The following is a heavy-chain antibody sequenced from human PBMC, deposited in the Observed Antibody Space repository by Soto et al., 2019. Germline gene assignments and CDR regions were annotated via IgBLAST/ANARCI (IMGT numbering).Heavy chain of an antibody. J-gene: IGHJ6*02. D-gene: IGHD4-17*01. CDR1: GGTFSSYA. V-gene: IGHV1-69*13. Sequence: GASVKVSCKASGGTFSSYAISWVRQAPGQGLEWMGGIIPIFGTANYAQKFQGRVTITADESTSTAYMELSSLRSEDTAVYYCARLPLTTVTAYYYYGMDVWGQGTTVTVSS. CDR3: ARLPLTTVTAYYYYGMDV. CDR2: IIPIFGTA.